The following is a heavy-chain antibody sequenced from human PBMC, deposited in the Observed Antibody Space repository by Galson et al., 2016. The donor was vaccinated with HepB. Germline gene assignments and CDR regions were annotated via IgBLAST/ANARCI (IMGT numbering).Heavy chain of an antibody. V-gene: IGHV1-18*01. CDR1: GYTFTTYG. Sequence: SVKVSCEASGYTFTTYGISWVRQAPGQGLEWMGWITTVTGNTNYAQKFQGRVTMTTDTSTNTAYTELRSLRSDDTAVYYCAKARDYYFYSMDVWGQGTTVTVSS. J-gene: IGHJ6*02. CDR2: ITTVTGNT. CDR3: AKARDYYFYSMDV.